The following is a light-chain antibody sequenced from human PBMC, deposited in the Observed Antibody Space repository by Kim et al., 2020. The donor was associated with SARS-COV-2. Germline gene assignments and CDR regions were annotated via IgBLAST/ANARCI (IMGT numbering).Light chain of an antibody. Sequence: DIQMTQSPSSLSASVGDRVAITCRASQTIKTYLNWYQQKPGKAPKLLIYATSTLQSGVPSRFSGSGSETDFTLTISSLQVEDFATYYCQQGFASPWTFGRGTKVDIK. CDR1: QTIKTY. CDR3: QQGFASPWT. V-gene: IGKV1-39*01. J-gene: IGKJ1*01. CDR2: ATS.